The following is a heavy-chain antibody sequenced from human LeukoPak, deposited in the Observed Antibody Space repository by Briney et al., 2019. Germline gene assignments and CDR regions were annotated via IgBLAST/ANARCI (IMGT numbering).Heavy chain of an antibody. J-gene: IGHJ4*02. V-gene: IGHV3-48*01. D-gene: IGHD5-18*01. CDR1: GFTFSSYS. CDR3: ARVEVDTASPFDY. CDR2: ISSRSSTI. Sequence: GGSLRLSCAASGFTFSSYSMNWVRQAPGKGLEWVSYISSRSSTIYYADSVKGRFTISRDNAKNSLYLQMNSLRAEDTAVYYRARVEVDTASPFDYWGQGTLVTVSS.